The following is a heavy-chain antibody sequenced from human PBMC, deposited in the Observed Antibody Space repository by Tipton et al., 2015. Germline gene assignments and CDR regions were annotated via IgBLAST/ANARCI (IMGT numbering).Heavy chain of an antibody. CDR3: ARDKERWLQYWAFDI. CDR2: IQYSGST. V-gene: IGHV4-59*12. D-gene: IGHD5-24*01. CDR1: SDSISKYY. J-gene: IGHJ3*02. Sequence: TLSLTCSVSSDSISKYYWSWIRQPPGKELEWIGYIQYSGSTNYNPSLKSRVTISVDTSKTQFSLKMSSVTAADTAVYYCARDKERWLQYWAFDIWGQGTMVTVSS.